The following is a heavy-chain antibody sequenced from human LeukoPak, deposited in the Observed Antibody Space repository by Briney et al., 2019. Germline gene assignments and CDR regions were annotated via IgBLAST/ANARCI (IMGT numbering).Heavy chain of an antibody. CDR1: GDTVCGNSVT. J-gene: IGHJ4*02. CDR3: ARGSSERKANDY. V-gene: IGHV6-1*01. CDR2: TYYRSKWYI. D-gene: IGHD1-26*01. Sequence: SQTLSLTCAISGDTVCGNSVTWNCIRLSPSRGLEWMGKTYYRSKWYIEYAVSMRSRITINPHTSKNQSPPQMNPVTPEDTAVYYCARGSSERKANDYWGQGTLVTVSS.